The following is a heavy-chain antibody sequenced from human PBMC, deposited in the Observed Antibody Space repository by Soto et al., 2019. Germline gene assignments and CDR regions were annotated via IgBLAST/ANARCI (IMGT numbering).Heavy chain of an antibody. V-gene: IGHV3-30-3*01. J-gene: IGHJ6*02. CDR3: AGEMVAPEDHYSGLDV. D-gene: IGHD2-15*01. CDR2: ISYDGTKT. CDR1: RFTFSTYA. Sequence: QVQLVESGGGVVQPGRSLRLSCAASRFTFSTYAMHWVRQAPGKGLEWVAVISYDGTKTFCADSVRGRFTTSRDNSKNXLYLQMSSLRAEDTAVYFCAGEMVAPEDHYSGLDVWGQGTTVTVS.